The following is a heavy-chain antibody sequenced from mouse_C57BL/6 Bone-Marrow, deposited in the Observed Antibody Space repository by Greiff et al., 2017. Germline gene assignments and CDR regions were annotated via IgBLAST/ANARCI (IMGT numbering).Heavy chain of an antibody. CDR2: IDPETGGT. D-gene: IGHD2-4*01. Sequence: QVHVKQSGAELVRPGASVTLSCKASGYTFTDYEMHWVKQTPVHGLEWIGAIDPETGGTAYNQKFKGKAILTADKSSSTAYMELRSLTSEDSAVYYCTRPYDYDVDYWGQGTTLTVSS. CDR1: GYTFTDYE. V-gene: IGHV1-15*01. CDR3: TRPYDYDVDY. J-gene: IGHJ2*01.